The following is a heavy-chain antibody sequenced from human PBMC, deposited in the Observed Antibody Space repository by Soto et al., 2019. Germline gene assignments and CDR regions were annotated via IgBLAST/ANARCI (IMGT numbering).Heavy chain of an antibody. D-gene: IGHD6-19*01. V-gene: IGHV5-51*01. Sequence: GESLKISCKGIGYSFTRSWIGWVRQMPWKGLEWMGIINPGDYDTRYSPSFRGQVTISADRSISTAYLQWSGLQASDAAMYYCARSMSVTGSLDAFDIWGQGTMVTVSS. J-gene: IGHJ3*02. CDR1: GYSFTRSW. CDR3: ARSMSVTGSLDAFDI. CDR2: INPGDYDT.